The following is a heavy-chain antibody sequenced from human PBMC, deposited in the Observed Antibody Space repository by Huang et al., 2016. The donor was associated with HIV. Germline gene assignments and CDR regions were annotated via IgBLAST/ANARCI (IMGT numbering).Heavy chain of an antibody. V-gene: IGHV4-59*02. Sequence: QVCLQESGPGLVKPSETLSLSCTVSGDSVSSHYWGWIRHPPGKGLEWIGTVYDSGTTKYNPRLKSRITISVDTSKNGFSLNITSVSAADTAMYFCVRDQGRLAVGGIDNWFDPWGQGALVTVSS. CDR1: GDSVSSHY. CDR2: VYDSGTT. CDR3: VRDQGRLAVGGIDNWFDP. D-gene: IGHD6-19*01. J-gene: IGHJ5*02.